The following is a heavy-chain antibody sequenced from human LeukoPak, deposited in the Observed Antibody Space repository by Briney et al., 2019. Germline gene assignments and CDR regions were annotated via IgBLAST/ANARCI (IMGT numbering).Heavy chain of an antibody. CDR1: GGSISSYY. CDR3: ARDGYYDSSGYPLSRAFDI. D-gene: IGHD3-22*01. J-gene: IGHJ3*02. V-gene: IGHV4-59*01. CDR2: IYYSGST. Sequence: PETLSLTCTVSGGSISSYYWSWIRQPPGKGLEWIGYIYYSGSTNYNPSLKSRVTISVDTSKNQFSLKLSSVTAADTAVYYCARDGYYDSSGYPLSRAFDIWGQGTMVTVSS.